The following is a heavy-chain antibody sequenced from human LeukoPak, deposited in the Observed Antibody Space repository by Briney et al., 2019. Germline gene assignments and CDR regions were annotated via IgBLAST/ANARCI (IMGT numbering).Heavy chain of an antibody. D-gene: IGHD3-10*01. J-gene: IGHJ3*02. CDR3: ARDTYAVRGVKGWADAFDI. Sequence: SETLSLTCTVSVGSISSYYWSWIRQPAGKGLEWIGRIYTSGSTNYNPSLKSRVTMSVDTSKNQFSLKLSSVTAADTAVYYCARDTYAVRGVKGWADAFDIWGQGTMVTVS. V-gene: IGHV4-4*07. CDR2: IYTSGST. CDR1: VGSISSYY.